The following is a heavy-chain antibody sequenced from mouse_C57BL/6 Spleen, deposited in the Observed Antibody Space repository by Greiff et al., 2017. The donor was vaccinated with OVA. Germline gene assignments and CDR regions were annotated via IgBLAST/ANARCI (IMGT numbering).Heavy chain of an antibody. CDR2: IDPSDSET. CDR3: ARDGYVLDY. Sequence: VKLQQPGAELVRPGSSVKLSCKASGYTFTSYWMHWVKQRPIQGLEWIGNIDPSDSETHYNQKFKDKATLTVDKSSSTAYMQLSSLTSEDSAVYYCARDGYVLDYWGQGTTLTVSS. CDR1: GYTFTSYW. V-gene: IGHV1-52*01. D-gene: IGHD2-2*01. J-gene: IGHJ2*01.